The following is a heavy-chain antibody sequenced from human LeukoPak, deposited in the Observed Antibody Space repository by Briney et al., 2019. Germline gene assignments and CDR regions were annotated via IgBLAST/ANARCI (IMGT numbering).Heavy chain of an antibody. J-gene: IGHJ4*02. CDR3: ARDSGYSSSWYDY. V-gene: IGHV3-21*01. Sequence: GGSLRFSCAASGFTFSSYSMTWVRQAPGKGLEWVSSISSSSSYIYYADSVKGRFTISRDNAKNSLYLQMNSLRAEDTAVYYCARDSGYSSSWYDYWGQGTLVTVSS. CDR1: GFTFSSYS. CDR2: ISSSSSYI. D-gene: IGHD6-13*01.